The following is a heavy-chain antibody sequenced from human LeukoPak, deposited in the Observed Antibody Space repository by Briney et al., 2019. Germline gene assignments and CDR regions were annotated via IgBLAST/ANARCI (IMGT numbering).Heavy chain of an antibody. Sequence: GGSLRLSCTASGFTFGDYAMSWVRQAPGKGLEWVGFIRSKAYGGTTEYAASVKGRFTISRDDSKSIAYLQMNSLKTEDTAVYYCTSSRYCSSTSCYSGGIYYYYYYMDVWGKGTTVTVSS. J-gene: IGHJ6*03. CDR3: TSSRYCSSTSCYSGGIYYYYYYMDV. CDR1: GFTFGDYA. CDR2: IRSKAYGGTT. D-gene: IGHD2-2*02. V-gene: IGHV3-49*04.